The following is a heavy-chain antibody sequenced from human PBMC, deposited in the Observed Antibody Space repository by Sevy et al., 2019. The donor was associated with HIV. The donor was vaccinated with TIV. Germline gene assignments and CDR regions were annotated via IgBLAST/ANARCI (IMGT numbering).Heavy chain of an antibody. D-gene: IGHD1-26*01. V-gene: IGHV1-24*01. Sequence: ASVKVSCKVSGYTLTELSMHWVRQAPGEGLEWTGCFDPEDGETIYAQKFQGRVTMTEDTSTDTAYMELSSLGSDDTAVYYCATTHPIKIVGATRGYYYFMDVWGKGSTVTVSS. CDR3: ATTHPIKIVGATRGYYYFMDV. CDR1: GYTLTELS. CDR2: FDPEDGET. J-gene: IGHJ6*03.